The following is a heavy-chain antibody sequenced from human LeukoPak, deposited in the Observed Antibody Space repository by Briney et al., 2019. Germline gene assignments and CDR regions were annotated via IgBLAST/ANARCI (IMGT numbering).Heavy chain of an antibody. CDR2: ISAYNGHT. D-gene: IGHD5-12*01. Sequence: GASVKVSFKSSAYTFTSYGFTWLRQPPAQGRDRMAWISAYNGHTNYAQNLQGRVTMTTDTSTSRDYMELRSLRSDETDVYYCARDYGEGRVATIPLGYWGQGTLVTVSS. CDR1: AYTFTSYG. V-gene: IGHV1-18*04. CDR3: ARDYGEGRVATIPLGY. J-gene: IGHJ4*02.